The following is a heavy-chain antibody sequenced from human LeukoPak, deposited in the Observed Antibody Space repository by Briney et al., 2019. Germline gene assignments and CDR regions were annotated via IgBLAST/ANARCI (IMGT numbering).Heavy chain of an antibody. CDR3: ARYDSSGRRFDP. CDR2: TYCRSRWYN. CDR1: GDSVSSNSAA. D-gene: IGHD3-22*01. V-gene: IGHV6-1*01. J-gene: IGHJ5*02. Sequence: SQTLSLTCAISGDSVSSNSAAWNWIRQSPSRGLEWLGSTYCRSRWYNDYAVSVKSRITINTDTTKNQFSLQLNSVTPEDTAVYYCARYDSSGRRFDPWGQGTLVTVSS.